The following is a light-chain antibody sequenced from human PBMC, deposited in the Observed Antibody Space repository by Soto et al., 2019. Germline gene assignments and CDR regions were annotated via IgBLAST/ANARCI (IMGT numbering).Light chain of an antibody. CDR1: QGIAPY. V-gene: IGKV1-27*01. CDR3: QKYNTAPLT. Sequence: DVQMIRSPSSLSTFVGDRVTITCRASQGIAPYLAWFQQKPGKVPKLLIYATSPMQSGVPSRFSGSGSGTDVTLTISSLQPEDVATYYCQKYNTAPLTFGGGTKMEIK. CDR2: ATS. J-gene: IGKJ4*01.